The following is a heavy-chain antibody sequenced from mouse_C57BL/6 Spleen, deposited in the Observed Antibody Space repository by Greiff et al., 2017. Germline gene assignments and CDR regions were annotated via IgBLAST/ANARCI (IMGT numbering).Heavy chain of an antibody. Sequence: EVQLVESGGGLVQPGGSMKLSCVASGFTFSNYWMNWVRQSPEKGLEWVAQIRLKSDNYATHYAESVKGRFTISRDDSKSSVYLQMNNLRAEDTGIYYGTAELGYFDYWGQGTTLTVSS. J-gene: IGHJ2*01. CDR2: IRLKSDNYAT. D-gene: IGHD4-1*01. V-gene: IGHV6-3*01. CDR3: TAELGYFDY. CDR1: GFTFSNYW.